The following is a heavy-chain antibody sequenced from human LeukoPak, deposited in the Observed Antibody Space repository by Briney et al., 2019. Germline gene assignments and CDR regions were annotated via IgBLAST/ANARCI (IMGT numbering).Heavy chain of an antibody. CDR3: ASGEQQLVSDY. V-gene: IGHV4-59*08. CDR1: GGSISSYY. Sequence: SETLSLTCTVSGGSISSYYWSWIRQPPGKGLEWIGYIYYSGSTYYNPSLKSRVTISVDTSKNQFSLKLSSVTAADTAVYYCASGEQQLVSDYWGQGTLVTVSS. CDR2: IYYSGST. J-gene: IGHJ4*02. D-gene: IGHD6-13*01.